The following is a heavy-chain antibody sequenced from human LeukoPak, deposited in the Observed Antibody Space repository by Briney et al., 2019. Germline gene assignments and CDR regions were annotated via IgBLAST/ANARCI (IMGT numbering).Heavy chain of an antibody. CDR1: GYTFTSYG. J-gene: IGHJ4*02. V-gene: IGHV1-18*01. Sequence: GASVKVSCKASGYTFTSYGISWVRQAPGQGLEWMGWISAYNGNTNYAQKLQGRVTITTDTSTSTAYMELRSLRSEDPAVYYCARVRNYYDSSGYEYASLDYWGQGTLVTVSS. D-gene: IGHD3-22*01. CDR3: ARVRNYYDSSGYEYASLDY. CDR2: ISAYNGNT.